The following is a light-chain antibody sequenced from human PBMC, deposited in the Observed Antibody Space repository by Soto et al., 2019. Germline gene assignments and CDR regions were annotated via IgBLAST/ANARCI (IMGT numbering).Light chain of an antibody. CDR1: QGISTW. CDR3: QQYNSYSIT. V-gene: IGKV1-5*03. J-gene: IGKJ5*01. Sequence: DIQMTQSPSTLSASVGDRVTITCRASQGISTWLAWYQQKPGKAPKLLIYKASSLESGVPSRFSGSGSGTEFTLTINRLQPDDFATYYCQQYNSYSITFGQGTRLEIK. CDR2: KAS.